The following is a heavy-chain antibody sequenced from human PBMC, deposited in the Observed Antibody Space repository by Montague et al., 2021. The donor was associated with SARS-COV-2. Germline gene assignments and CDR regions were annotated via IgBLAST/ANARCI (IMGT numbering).Heavy chain of an antibody. CDR2: IYYSGST. J-gene: IGHJ5*02. CDR3: ARKEMKYSSIWSTGGNWFDP. D-gene: IGHD6-13*01. Sequence: SETLSLTCTVSGGSISSSSYYWGWIRQPPGKGLEWIGSIYYSGSTYYNPSLNSRVTISVDTSKNQFSLKLSSVTAADTAVYYCARKEMKYSSIWSTGGNWFDPWGQGTLVTVSS. CDR1: GGSISSSSYY. V-gene: IGHV4-39*01.